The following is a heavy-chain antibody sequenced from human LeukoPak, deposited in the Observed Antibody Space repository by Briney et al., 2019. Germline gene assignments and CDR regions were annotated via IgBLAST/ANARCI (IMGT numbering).Heavy chain of an antibody. J-gene: IGHJ4*02. CDR2: IYYSGST. Sequence: SETLSLTCTVSGGSISSYYWSWIRQPPGKGLEWIGYIYYSGSTNYNPSLKSRVTISVDTSKNQFSLKLSSVTAADTAVYYCARQKEGTYYFDYWGQGTLVTVSS. V-gene: IGHV4-59*08. CDR1: GGSISSYY. CDR3: ARQKEGTYYFDY. D-gene: IGHD3-10*01.